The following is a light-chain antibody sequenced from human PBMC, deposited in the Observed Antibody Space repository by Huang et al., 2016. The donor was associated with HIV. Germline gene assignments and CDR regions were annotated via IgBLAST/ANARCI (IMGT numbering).Light chain of an antibody. CDR1: QVISNY. Sequence: DIQMTQPPSSLSASVGERVTITCRASQVISNYLAWFQQKPGKAPKSIMYAVSSLQSGVPSRFSGGVAGTNFTLTISSLQPEDFATYYCQQFNSYPPTFGQETRLDI. CDR3: QQFNSYPPT. J-gene: IGKJ5*01. V-gene: IGKV1-16*01. CDR2: AVS.